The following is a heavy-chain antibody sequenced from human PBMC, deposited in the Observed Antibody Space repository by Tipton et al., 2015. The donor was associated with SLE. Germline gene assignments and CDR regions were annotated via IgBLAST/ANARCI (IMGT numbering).Heavy chain of an antibody. V-gene: IGHV4-39*07. CDR2: VFYNGNT. CDR3: ARRCRLYSFVC. CDR1: GGSISSSGYY. Sequence: TLSLTCTVSGGSISSSGYYSGWIRQPPGKGLEWIGSVFYNGNTYYSPSVKSRVTISLDTSKNQFSLKLNSVTAADTAVYYCARRCRLYSFVCRGLGALVTVSS. D-gene: IGHD5-12*01. J-gene: IGHJ4*02.